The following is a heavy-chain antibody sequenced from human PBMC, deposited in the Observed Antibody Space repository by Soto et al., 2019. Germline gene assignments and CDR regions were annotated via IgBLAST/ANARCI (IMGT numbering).Heavy chain of an antibody. J-gene: IGHJ4*02. V-gene: IGHV3-48*04. CDR3: ARDKDWAFDY. Sequence: EVQLVESGGGLVQPGGSLRLSCVASGFTFSSYSMVWVRQAPGKGLEWISYIFVTSTPIYYADPVKGRFTVSRDNAKNSLFLVMNSLRAEDTAVYYCARDKDWAFDYWGQGTMVTVAS. CDR1: GFTFSSYS. D-gene: IGHD3-9*01. CDR2: IFVTSTPI.